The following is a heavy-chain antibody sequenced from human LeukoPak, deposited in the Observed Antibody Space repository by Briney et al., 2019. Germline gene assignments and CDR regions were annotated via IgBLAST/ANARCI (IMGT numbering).Heavy chain of an antibody. D-gene: IGHD6-19*01. V-gene: IGHV4-59*11. J-gene: IGHJ4*02. CDR1: GGSISSHY. Sequence: PSETLSLTCTVSGGSISSHYWSWIRQPPGKGLEWIGYIYYSGSTNYNPSLRSRVTISVDTAKNQFSLKLSSVTAADTAVYYCARGSVAGTRGLSEFDYWGQGTLVTVSS. CDR3: ARGSVAGTRGLSEFDY. CDR2: IYYSGST.